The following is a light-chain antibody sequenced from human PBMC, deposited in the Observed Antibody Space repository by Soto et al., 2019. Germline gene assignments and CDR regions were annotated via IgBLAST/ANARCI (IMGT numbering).Light chain of an antibody. CDR2: DAS. Sequence: EIVLTQSPATLSLSPGERATLSCRASQSVSSYLAWYQQKPGQAPRLLIYDASNRATCIPARFSGSGSGTDFTLTISSLEHEDCAVYYCQQRSNWGITFGQGTRLEIK. CDR3: QQRSNWGIT. CDR1: QSVSSY. V-gene: IGKV3-11*01. J-gene: IGKJ5*01.